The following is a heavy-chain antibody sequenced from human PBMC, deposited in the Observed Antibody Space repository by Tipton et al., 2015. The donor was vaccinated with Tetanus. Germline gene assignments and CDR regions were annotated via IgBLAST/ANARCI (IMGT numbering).Heavy chain of an antibody. J-gene: IGHJ4*02. V-gene: IGHV3-48*04. D-gene: IGHD2-15*01. CDR1: GFTFSNYR. CDR2: ISSTMTTI. CDR3: ARLPGAGVGYCSGGNFHYFDY. Sequence: SLRLSCAASGFTFSNYRMNWVRQAPGRGLEWVSYISSTMTTIYYADSVKGRFTISRDNAKNSLYLQMNSLRAEDTAMYYCARLPGAGVGYCSGGNFHYFDYSGQGTLVTVSS.